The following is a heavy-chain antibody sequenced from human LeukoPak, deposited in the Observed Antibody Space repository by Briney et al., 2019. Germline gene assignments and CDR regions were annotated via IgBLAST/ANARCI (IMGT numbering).Heavy chain of an antibody. CDR1: EFTFSSYA. D-gene: IGHD2-8*02. J-gene: IGHJ4*02. Sequence: GGSLRLSCASSEFTFSSYARQRGRQAQGQVLESVSGICASGSNTWYADSVKGRLTISRDNSKNTLYLQMNSLTDEDTAIYYCAKDAGASSAFFDLWGQGTLVTVSS. CDR3: AKDAGASSAFFDL. CDR2: ICASGSNT. V-gene: IGHV3-23*01.